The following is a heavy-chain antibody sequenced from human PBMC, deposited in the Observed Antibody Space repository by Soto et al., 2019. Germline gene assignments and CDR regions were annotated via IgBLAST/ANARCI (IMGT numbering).Heavy chain of an antibody. D-gene: IGHD6-13*01. Sequence: ASVKVSCKASGYTFTGYYMHWVRQAPGQGLEWMGWINPNSGGTNYAQKFQGWVTMTRDTSISTAYMELSRLRSDDTAVYYCARDRVAAAGPHYVYYGMAVWGQGATVTVSS. CDR1: GYTFTGYY. J-gene: IGHJ6*02. CDR3: ARDRVAAAGPHYVYYGMAV. V-gene: IGHV1-2*04. CDR2: INPNSGGT.